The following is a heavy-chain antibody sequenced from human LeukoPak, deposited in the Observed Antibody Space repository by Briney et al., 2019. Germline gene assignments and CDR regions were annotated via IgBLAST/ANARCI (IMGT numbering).Heavy chain of an antibody. Sequence: GGSLRLSCAASGFTFSSYGMHWVRHAPVKVLEWVAVISYDGSNKYYADSVKDRFTISRDNSKNTLYLQMNSLRAEDTAVYYCAKELSASRNWNVDYWGQGTLVTVSS. CDR3: AKELSASRNWNVDY. D-gene: IGHD1-1*01. J-gene: IGHJ4*02. CDR2: ISYDGSNK. V-gene: IGHV3-30*18. CDR1: GFTFSSYG.